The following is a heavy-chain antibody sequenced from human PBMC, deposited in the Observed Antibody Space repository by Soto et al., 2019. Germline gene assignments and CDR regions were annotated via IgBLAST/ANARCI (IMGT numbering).Heavy chain of an antibody. CDR3: ATDHPGLEIRAFDI. CDR1: GYTFTSYD. Sequence: ASVKVSFKASGYTFTSYDINWVRQATGQGLEWMGWMNPNSGNTGYAQKFQGRVTMTRNTSISTAYMELSSLRSEDTAVYYCATDHPGLEIRAFDIWGQGTMVTVS. D-gene: IGHD1-7*01. CDR2: MNPNSGNT. V-gene: IGHV1-8*01. J-gene: IGHJ3*02.